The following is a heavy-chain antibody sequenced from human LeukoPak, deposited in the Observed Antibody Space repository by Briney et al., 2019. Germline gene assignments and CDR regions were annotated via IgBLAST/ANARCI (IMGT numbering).Heavy chain of an antibody. D-gene: IGHD4/OR15-4a*01. CDR3: ARKRLSADSFDI. CDR2: TYYRSKWYN. Sequence: LSQTLSLTCALSGDSVSSNSTAWHWIRQSPSRGLEWLGRTYYRSKWYNDYTVSVKSRITFNPDTSKNQFSLHLNSVTPEDTAVYYCARKRLSADSFDIWGQGTLVTVSS. CDR1: GDSVSSNSTA. V-gene: IGHV6-1*01. J-gene: IGHJ3*02.